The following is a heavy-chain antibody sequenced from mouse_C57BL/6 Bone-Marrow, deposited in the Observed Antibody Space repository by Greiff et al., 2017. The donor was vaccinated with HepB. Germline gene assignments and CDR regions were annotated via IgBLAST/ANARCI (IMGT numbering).Heavy chain of an antibody. V-gene: IGHV5-16*01. Sequence: EVNVVESEGGLVQPGSSMKLSCTASGFTFSDYYMAWVRQVPEKGLEWVANINYDGSSTYYLDSLKSRFIISRDNAKNILYLQMSSLKSEDTATYYCARDRGIYYGYGRAMDYWGQGTSVTVSS. CDR1: GFTFSDYY. J-gene: IGHJ4*01. CDR3: ARDRGIYYGYGRAMDY. CDR2: INYDGSST. D-gene: IGHD2-2*01.